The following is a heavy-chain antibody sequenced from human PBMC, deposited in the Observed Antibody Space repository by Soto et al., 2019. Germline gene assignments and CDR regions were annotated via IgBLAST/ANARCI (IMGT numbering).Heavy chain of an antibody. CDR3: ARDRNYNILTGYYYYYGMDV. Sequence: SVKVSCKASGGTFSSYAISWVRQAPGQGLEWMGGIIPIFGTANYAQKFQGRVTITADESTGTAYMELSSLRSEDTAVYYCARDRNYNILTGYYYYYGMDVWGQGTTVTVSS. V-gene: IGHV1-69*13. D-gene: IGHD3-9*01. CDR1: GGTFSSYA. CDR2: IIPIFGTA. J-gene: IGHJ6*02.